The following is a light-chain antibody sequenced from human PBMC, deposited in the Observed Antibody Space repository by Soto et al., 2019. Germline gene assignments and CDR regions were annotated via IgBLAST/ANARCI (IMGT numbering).Light chain of an antibody. Sequence: DIQMTQSPSSLSASVGDSVTMTCQASQDIKNFLNWYQQKPGKAPKLLIYDAFKLDTGVPSRFSGSASGTDFTFTISSLQPEDIATYFCQQYDSLPPTFGGGTKVEI. CDR2: DAF. V-gene: IGKV1-33*01. CDR3: QQYDSLPPT. J-gene: IGKJ4*01. CDR1: QDIKNF.